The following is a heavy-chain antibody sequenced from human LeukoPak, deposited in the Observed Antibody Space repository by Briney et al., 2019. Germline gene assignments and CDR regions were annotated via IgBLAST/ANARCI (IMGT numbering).Heavy chain of an antibody. CDR1: GYTFTGYY. V-gene: IGHV1-2*02. CDR2: INPNSGGT. CDR3: ARLVAVRYCSSTSCYPQENYYYYYYMDV. J-gene: IGHJ6*03. D-gene: IGHD2-2*01. Sequence: ASVKVSCKASGYTFTGYYMHWVRQAPGQGLEWMGWINPNSGGTNYAQKFQGRVTMTRDTSISTAYMELSRLRSDDTAVYYCARLVAVRYCSSTSCYPQENYYYYYYMDVWGKGTTVTVSS.